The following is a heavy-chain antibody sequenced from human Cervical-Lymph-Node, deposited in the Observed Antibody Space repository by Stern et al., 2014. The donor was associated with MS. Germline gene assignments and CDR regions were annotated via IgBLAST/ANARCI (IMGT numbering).Heavy chain of an antibody. J-gene: IGHJ5*02. V-gene: IGHV1-69*09. CDR2: IIPILGLA. Sequence: QVQLVESGAEVKKPGSSMNVSCKTSGGTFSSSYAITWMRQAPGQGLEWMGRIIPILGLANYAQKFQGRVIITAVKSTSTTYMELSSLRSEDTAVYYCARGVVSNRAAATLHNLFDPWGQGTLVTVSS. CDR1: GGTFSSSYA. CDR3: ARGVVSNRAAATLHNLFDP. D-gene: IGHD2-15*01.